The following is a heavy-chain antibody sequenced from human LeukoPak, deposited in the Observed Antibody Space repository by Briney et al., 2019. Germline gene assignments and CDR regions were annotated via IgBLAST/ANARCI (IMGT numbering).Heavy chain of an antibody. CDR1: GLIFSTYE. CDR3: ARGAGYVFDY. V-gene: IGHV3-48*03. CDR2: ISTSGDTT. J-gene: IGHJ4*02. D-gene: IGHD2-15*01. Sequence: GGSLRLSCAASGLIFSTYEINWVRQAPGKGLEWVSCISTSGDTTYYADSVEGRFTVSRDNAKNSLFMQMNSLRAEDTGIYYCARGAGYVFDYWGQGTLVAISS.